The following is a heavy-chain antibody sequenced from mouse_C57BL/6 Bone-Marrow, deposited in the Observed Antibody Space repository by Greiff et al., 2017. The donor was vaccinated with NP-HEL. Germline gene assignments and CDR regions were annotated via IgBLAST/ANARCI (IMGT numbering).Heavy chain of an antibody. V-gene: IGHV1-82*01. CDR2: IYPGDGDT. CDR1: GYAFSSSW. CDR3: AGRVDY. Sequence: VKLQESGPELVKPGASVKISCKASGYAFSSSWMNWVKQRPGKGLEWIGRIYPGDGDTNYNGKFKGKATLTADKSSSTAYMQLSSLTSEDSAVYFCAGRVDYWGQGTTLTVSS. J-gene: IGHJ2*01.